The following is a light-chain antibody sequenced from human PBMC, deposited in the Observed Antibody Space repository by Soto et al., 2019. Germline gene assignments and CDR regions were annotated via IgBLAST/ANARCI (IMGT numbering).Light chain of an antibody. CDR3: CSYAGSYTLV. V-gene: IGLV2-11*01. CDR1: SSDVGGYNY. CDR2: DVN. Sequence: QSALTQPRSVSGSPGQSVTISCTGTSSDVGGYNYVSWYQQQPGKAPKLMIYDVNKRPSGVPDRFSGSKSGNAASLTISWLQAEDGADYYCCSYAGSYTLVFGTGTKVTVL. J-gene: IGLJ1*01.